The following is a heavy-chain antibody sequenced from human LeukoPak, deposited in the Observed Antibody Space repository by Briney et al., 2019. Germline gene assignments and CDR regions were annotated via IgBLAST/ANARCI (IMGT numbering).Heavy chain of an antibody. V-gene: IGHV1-2*02. Sequence: ASVKVSCKTSGYIFTDYYIHWVRQARGQGLEWMGWINPSSGGTYFAQKFEARVTLTRDTSINTAYMEMRGLTSDDTAVYYCARRDIVVVVSASDYWGQGTLVTVSS. J-gene: IGHJ4*02. D-gene: IGHD2-15*01. CDR3: ARRDIVVVVSASDY. CDR1: GYIFTDYY. CDR2: INPSSGGT.